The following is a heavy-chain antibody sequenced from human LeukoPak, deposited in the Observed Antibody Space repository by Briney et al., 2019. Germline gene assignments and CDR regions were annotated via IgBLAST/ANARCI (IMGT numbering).Heavy chain of an antibody. CDR1: GFTLDDYG. D-gene: IGHD1-1*01. J-gene: IGHJ3*02. CDR2: INWNGGST. V-gene: IGHV3-20*04. CDR3: ARGGLIQRHAFDI. Sequence: GGSLRLSCAASGFTLDDYGMSWVRQVPGKGLGWVSGINWNGGSTGNADSVKGRFTISRDNAKNSLYLQMNSLRGEDTALYYCARGGLIQRHAFDIWGQGTMVTVSS.